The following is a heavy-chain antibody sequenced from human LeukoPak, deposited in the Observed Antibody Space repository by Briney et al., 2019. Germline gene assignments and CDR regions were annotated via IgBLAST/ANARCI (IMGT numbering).Heavy chain of an antibody. CDR3: AKSEGGPVYYYDSSGYFY. CDR1: GFTFSSYW. CDR2: INSDGSST. Sequence: GGSLRLSCAASGFTFSSYWMHWVRQAPGKGLVWVSRINSDGSSTSYADSVKGRFTISRDNAKNTLYLQMNSLRAEDTAVYYCAKSEGGPVYYYDSSGYFYWGQGTLVTVSS. V-gene: IGHV3-74*01. J-gene: IGHJ4*02. D-gene: IGHD3-22*01.